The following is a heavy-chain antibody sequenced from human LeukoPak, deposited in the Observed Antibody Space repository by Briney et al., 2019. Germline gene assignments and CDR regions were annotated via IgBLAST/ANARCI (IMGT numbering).Heavy chain of an antibody. V-gene: IGHV4-59*01. J-gene: IGHJ2*01. D-gene: IGHD1-26*01. CDR3: ARRGANSGSYSHFDL. CDR2: IYYSGST. CDR1: GGSISNYY. Sequence: PSETLSLTCTVSGGSISNYYGNWIRQPPGKGLEWIGNIYYSGSTNYNPSLKSRVTISVDTSKNQFSLKLSSLTAADTAVYYCARRGANSGSYSHFDLWGRGTLATVSS.